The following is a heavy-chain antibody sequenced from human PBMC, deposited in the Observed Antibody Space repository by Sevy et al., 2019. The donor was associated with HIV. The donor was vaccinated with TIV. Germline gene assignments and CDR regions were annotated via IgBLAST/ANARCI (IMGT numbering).Heavy chain of an antibody. Sequence: GGSLRLSCAASGFTFSSYGMHWVRQAPGKGLEWVAVISYDGSNKYYADSVKGRFTISRDNSKNTLYLQMNSLRDEDTAVYYCAKDGKDYDFWSGYYTTLYYYGMDVWGQGTTVTVSS. J-gene: IGHJ6*02. V-gene: IGHV3-30*18. D-gene: IGHD3-3*01. CDR1: GFTFSSYG. CDR3: AKDGKDYDFWSGYYTTLYYYGMDV. CDR2: ISYDGSNK.